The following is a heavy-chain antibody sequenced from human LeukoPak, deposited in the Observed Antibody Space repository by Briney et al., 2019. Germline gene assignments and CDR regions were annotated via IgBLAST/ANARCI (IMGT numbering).Heavy chain of an antibody. Sequence: SSETLSLTCTVSGGSISSYYWSWIRQPPGKGLEWIGEINHSGSTNYNPSLKSRVTISVDTSKNQFSLKLSSVTAADTAVYYCAREPLSGSGYYSFDYWGQGTLVTVSS. CDR3: AREPLSGSGYYSFDY. J-gene: IGHJ4*01. CDR1: GGSISSYY. V-gene: IGHV4-34*01. CDR2: INHSGST. D-gene: IGHD3-22*01.